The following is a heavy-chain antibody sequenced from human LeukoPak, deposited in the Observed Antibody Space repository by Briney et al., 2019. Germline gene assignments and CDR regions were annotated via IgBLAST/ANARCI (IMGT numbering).Heavy chain of an antibody. V-gene: IGHV1-69*05. CDR2: IIPIFGIA. J-gene: IGHJ6*03. CDR1: GGTFSSYA. CDR3: ARATPYCTNGVCYNDYYYYYMDV. Sequence: SVKVSCKASGGTFSSYAISWVRQAPGQGLEWMGGIIPIFGIANYAQKFQGRVTITTDESTSTAYMELSSLRSEDTAVYYCARATPYCTNGVCYNDYYYYYMDVWGKGTTVTVSS. D-gene: IGHD2-8*01.